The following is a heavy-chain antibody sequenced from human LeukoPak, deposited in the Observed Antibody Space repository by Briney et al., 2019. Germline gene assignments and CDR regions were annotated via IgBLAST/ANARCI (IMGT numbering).Heavy chain of an antibody. V-gene: IGHV4-30-4*01. CDR3: ARDCSGGSCYGAFDI. J-gene: IGHJ3*02. D-gene: IGHD2-15*01. CDR1: GASIRSGDYY. Sequence: SETLSLTCTVSGASIRSGDYYWSWIRQPPGKGLEWIGYIYDSGSTYYNPSLKSRITISVDTSENRFSLKLGSVTATDTAVYYCARDCSGGSCYGAFDIWGQGTMVTVSS. CDR2: IYDSGST.